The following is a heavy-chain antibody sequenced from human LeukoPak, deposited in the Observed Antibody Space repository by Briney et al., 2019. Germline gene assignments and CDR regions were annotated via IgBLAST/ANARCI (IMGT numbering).Heavy chain of an antibody. D-gene: IGHD6-19*01. J-gene: IGHJ6*04. V-gene: IGHV3-48*03. Sequence: GGSLRLSCAASGFTFSSYEMNWVRQAPGKGLEWVSYISSSGSTIYYADSVKGRFTISRDNAKNSLYLQMNSLRAEDTAVYYCARDKGIAVAGPPTYYYYYGMDVWGKGTTVTVSS. CDR2: ISSSGSTI. CDR1: GFTFSSYE. CDR3: ARDKGIAVAGPPTYYYYYGMDV.